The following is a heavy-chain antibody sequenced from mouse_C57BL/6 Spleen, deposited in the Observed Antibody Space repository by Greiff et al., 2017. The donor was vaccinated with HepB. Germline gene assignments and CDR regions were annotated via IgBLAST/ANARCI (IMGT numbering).Heavy chain of an antibody. J-gene: IGHJ4*01. CDR2: INPNNGGT. V-gene: IGHV1-22*01. Sequence: EVQLQQSGPELVKPGASVKMSCKASGYTFTDYNMHWVKQSHGKSLEWIGYINPNNGGTSYNQKFKGKATLTVNKSSSTAYMGLRSLTSEDSAVYNCARGGDGYYGAMDYWGQGTSLTVSS. CDR1: GYTFTDYN. CDR3: ARGGDGYYGAMDY. D-gene: IGHD2-3*01.